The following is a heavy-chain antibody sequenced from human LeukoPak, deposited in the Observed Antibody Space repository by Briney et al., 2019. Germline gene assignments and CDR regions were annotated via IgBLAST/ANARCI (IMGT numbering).Heavy chain of an antibody. Sequence: KPSETLSLTCTVSGGSISSGGYYWSWIRQHPGKGLEWIGYIYYSGSTYYNPSLKSRVTISVDTSKNQFSLKLSSVTAADTAVYYCARDKGGRATYRYNWFDPWGQGTLVTVSS. CDR3: ARDKGGRATYRYNWFDP. J-gene: IGHJ5*02. CDR1: GGSISSGGYY. CDR2: IYYSGST. V-gene: IGHV4-31*03. D-gene: IGHD5-12*01.